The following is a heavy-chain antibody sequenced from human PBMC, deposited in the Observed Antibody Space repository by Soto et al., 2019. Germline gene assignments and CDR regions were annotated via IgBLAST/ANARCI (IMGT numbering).Heavy chain of an antibody. CDR2: VSGSGGST. D-gene: IGHD2-21*02. J-gene: IGHJ3*02. Sequence: EVQLLESGGGLVQPGGSLRLSCAASGFTFSSYAMSWVRQAPGKGLEWVSAVSGSGGSTYYADSVKGRLTISRDNSKNTLYLQMNSLRAEDTAVYYCGTHIVVVTAIKGAFDIWGQGTMVTVSS. CDR1: GFTFSSYA. CDR3: GTHIVVVTAIKGAFDI. V-gene: IGHV3-23*01.